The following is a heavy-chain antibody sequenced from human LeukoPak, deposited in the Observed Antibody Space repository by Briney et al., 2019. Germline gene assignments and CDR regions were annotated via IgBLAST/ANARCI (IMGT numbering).Heavy chain of an antibody. J-gene: IGHJ4*02. CDR2: ISGSGGST. CDR1: GFTFSSYA. Sequence: GGSLRLSCAASGFTFSSYAMSWVRQAPGKGLEWVSAISGSGGSTYYADSVKGRFTISGDNSKNTLYLQMNSLRAEDTAVYYCAKAEKAYCGGDCYSAGDYWGQGTLVTVSS. V-gene: IGHV3-23*01. CDR3: AKAEKAYCGGDCYSAGDY. D-gene: IGHD2-21*02.